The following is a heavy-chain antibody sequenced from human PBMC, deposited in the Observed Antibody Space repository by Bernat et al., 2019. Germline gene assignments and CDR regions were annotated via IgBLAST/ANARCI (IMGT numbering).Heavy chain of an antibody. D-gene: IGHD2-15*01. V-gene: IGHV3-7*03. J-gene: IGHJ3*01. Sequence: EVQLVESGGGLVQPGGSLRLSRAASGFTFSNYWMNWVRQAPGKGLEWVANMKQDGSLKQYVDSVEGRFTISRDNAKNSLYLQMNSLRVEDTAVYYCARDGGYCSGGSCYDALDVWGQGTMVTVSS. CDR3: ARDGGYCSGGSCYDALDV. CDR1: GFTFSNYW. CDR2: MKQDGSLK.